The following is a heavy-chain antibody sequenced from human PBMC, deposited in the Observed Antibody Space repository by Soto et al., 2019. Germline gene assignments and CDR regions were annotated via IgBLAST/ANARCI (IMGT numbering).Heavy chain of an antibody. J-gene: IGHJ6*02. Sequence: QVQLVQSGAEVKKPGSSVKVSCKASGGTFSSYTISWVRQAPGQGLEWMGRIIPILGIANYAQKFQGRVTITADKXXSXAXXELSSLRSEDTAVYYCARDPGSTMIRYYYYYGMDVWGQGTTVTVSS. D-gene: IGHD3-22*01. V-gene: IGHV1-69*08. CDR3: ARDPGSTMIRYYYYYGMDV. CDR1: GGTFSSYT. CDR2: IIPILGIA.